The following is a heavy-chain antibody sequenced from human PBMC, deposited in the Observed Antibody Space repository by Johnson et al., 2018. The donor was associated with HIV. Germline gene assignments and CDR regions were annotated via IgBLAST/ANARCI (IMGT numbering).Heavy chain of an antibody. J-gene: IGHJ3*02. V-gene: IGHV3-30-3*01. CDR1: GFTFSSYA. D-gene: IGHD6-19*01. CDR2: ISYDGSNK. Sequence: QVQLVESGGGVVQPGRSLRLSCAASGFTFSSYAMHWVRQAPGKGLEWVAVISYDGSNKYYAESVKGRFTISRDNSKNTLYLQMNSLRAEDTAVYYCARDLSRYIAVATFDAFDIWGQGTMVTVSS. CDR3: ARDLSRYIAVATFDAFDI.